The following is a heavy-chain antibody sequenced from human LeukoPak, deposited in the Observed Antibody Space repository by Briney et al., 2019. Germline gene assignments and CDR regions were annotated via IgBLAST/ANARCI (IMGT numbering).Heavy chain of an antibody. J-gene: IGHJ5*02. Sequence: PSETLSLTCTVSGGSISSYYWSWIRQPPGKGLEWIGYIYYSGSTNYNPSLKSRVTISVDTSKNQFSLKLSSVTAADTAVYYCARGYSNYGDWFDPWGQGTLVTVSS. V-gene: IGHV4-59*01. CDR3: ARGYSNYGDWFDP. CDR1: GGSISSYY. D-gene: IGHD4-11*01. CDR2: IYYSGST.